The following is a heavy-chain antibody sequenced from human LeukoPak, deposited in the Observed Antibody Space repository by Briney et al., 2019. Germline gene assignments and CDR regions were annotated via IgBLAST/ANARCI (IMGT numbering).Heavy chain of an antibody. J-gene: IGHJ4*02. CDR1: GYSISSGYL. Sequence: SETLSLTCTVSGYSISSGYLWGWIRQPPGKGLEWIGSTYHGGTTYSDPSLKSRVIISEDTSKNQFSLKLSSVTAADTAVYYCARGSGDWTYYFDYWGQGTLVTVSS. D-gene: IGHD2-21*02. CDR2: TYHGGTT. CDR3: ARGSGDWTYYFDY. V-gene: IGHV4-38-2*02.